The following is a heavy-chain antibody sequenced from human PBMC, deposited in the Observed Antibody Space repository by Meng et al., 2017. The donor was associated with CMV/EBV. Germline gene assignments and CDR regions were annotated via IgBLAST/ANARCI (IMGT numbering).Heavy chain of an antibody. CDR3: AREGVVVPAAIQEFDY. V-gene: IGHV1-8*02. CDR2: MNPNSGNT. J-gene: IGHJ4*02. D-gene: IGHD2-2*02. Sequence: GGSLRLSCAASGFTFSDYYMSWVRQAPGKGLEWMGWMNPNSGNTGYAQKFQGRVTMTRNTSISTAYMELSSLRSEDTAVYYCAREGVVVPAAIQEFDYWGQGTLVTVSS. CDR1: GFTFSDYY.